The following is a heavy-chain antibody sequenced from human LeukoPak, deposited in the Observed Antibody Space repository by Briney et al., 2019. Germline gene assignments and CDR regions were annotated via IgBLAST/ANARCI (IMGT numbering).Heavy chain of an antibody. J-gene: IGHJ4*02. CDR3: AKSEYDILTGSDFGY. V-gene: IGHV3-30*02. CDR1: GFTFSSYG. D-gene: IGHD3-9*01. Sequence: GGSLRLSCAASGFTFSSYGMHWVRQAPGKGLEWVAFIRYDGSNKYYADSVKGRFTISRDNPKNTLYLQMNSLRAEDTAVYYCAKSEYDILTGSDFGYWGQGTLVTVSS. CDR2: IRYDGSNK.